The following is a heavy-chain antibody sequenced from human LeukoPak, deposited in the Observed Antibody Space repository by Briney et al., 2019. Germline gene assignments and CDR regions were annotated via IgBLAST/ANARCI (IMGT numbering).Heavy chain of an antibody. CDR3: ASLDERYYYDTTGLPAFDY. CDR1: DGSISTYY. Sequence: SSETLSLTCTVSDGSISTYYWSWIRQPAGKGLEWIGRIYTTGSTNYNPSLKSRVTISVDTSKNQFSLKLSSVTAADTAVYYCASLDERYYYDTTGLPAFDYWGQGTLVTVSS. CDR2: IYTTGST. D-gene: IGHD3-22*01. V-gene: IGHV4-4*07. J-gene: IGHJ4*02.